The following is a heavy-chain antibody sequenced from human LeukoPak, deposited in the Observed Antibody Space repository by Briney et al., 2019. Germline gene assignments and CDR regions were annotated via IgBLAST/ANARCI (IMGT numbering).Heavy chain of an antibody. J-gene: IGHJ4*02. CDR3: AKDGSSSSTYYFYFDY. CDR1: GFTFSSYA. Sequence: PGGSLRLSCAASGFTFSSYAMSWVRQAPGKGLEWVSAISGSGGSTYYADSVKGRFTISRDNSKNTLYLQMNSLRAEDTAVYYCAKDGSSSSTYYFYFDYWGQGILVTVSS. D-gene: IGHD3-22*01. V-gene: IGHV3-23*01. CDR2: ISGSGGST.